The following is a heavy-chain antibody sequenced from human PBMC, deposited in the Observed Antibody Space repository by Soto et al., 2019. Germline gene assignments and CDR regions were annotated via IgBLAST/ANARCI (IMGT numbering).Heavy chain of an antibody. D-gene: IGHD3-16*01. J-gene: IGHJ4*02. CDR1: GGSISSYY. CDR2: IYYSGST. CDR3: ARAWGRVFDY. V-gene: IGHV4-59*01. Sequence: QVQLQESGPGLVKPSETLSLTCTVSGGSISSYYWSWIRQPPGKGLEWIGYIYYSGSTNYNPSLKSRVTISVDTSQNQFALKLSSVTAADTAVYYCARAWGRVFDYWGQGNLVTVSS.